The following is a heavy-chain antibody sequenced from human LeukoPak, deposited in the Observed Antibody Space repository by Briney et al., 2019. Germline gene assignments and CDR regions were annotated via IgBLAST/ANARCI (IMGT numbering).Heavy chain of an antibody. D-gene: IGHD3-22*01. Sequence: PSETLSLTCTVSGGSIISYYWSWIRQPAGTGLEWVGRIYVTGSTIYNPSLQSRLSMSVDTSKNQLSLRLTSVTAADTAVYYCARLKYYDSTGYSPGYYMDVWGKGITVTVSS. J-gene: IGHJ6*03. CDR2: IYVTGST. V-gene: IGHV4-4*07. CDR3: ARLKYYDSTGYSPGYYMDV. CDR1: GGSIISYY.